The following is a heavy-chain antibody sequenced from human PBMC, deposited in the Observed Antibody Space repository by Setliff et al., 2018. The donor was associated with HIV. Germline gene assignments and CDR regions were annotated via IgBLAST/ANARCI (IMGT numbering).Heavy chain of an antibody. J-gene: IGHJ5*02. CDR1: GYTFTDYY. Sequence: GASVKVSCKASGYTFTDYYVHWVRQAPGQGLEWMGWINPKTGDTSYIQGRVTMTTDTSTSTVYLELRSLRSDDTAVYYCVRSQGRILGVEPHWFDPWGQGTLVAISS. V-gene: IGHV1-2*02. D-gene: IGHD3-3*01. CDR3: VRSQGRILGVEPHWFDP. CDR2: INPKTGDT.